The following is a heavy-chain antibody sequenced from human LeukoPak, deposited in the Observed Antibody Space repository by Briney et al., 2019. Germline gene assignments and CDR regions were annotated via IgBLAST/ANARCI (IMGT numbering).Heavy chain of an antibody. CDR1: GFTFSNYE. V-gene: IGHV3-48*03. Sequence: PGGSLRLSCAASGFTFSNYEFNWVRQAPGQGLEWVSYISSSGRNIYYAHSVKGRFTISRDNAKNSLYLQMNSLRAEDTAVYYCARDLVQLWSKDYWGQGTLVTVSS. CDR3: ARDLVQLWSKDY. CDR2: ISSSGRNI. D-gene: IGHD5-18*01. J-gene: IGHJ4*02.